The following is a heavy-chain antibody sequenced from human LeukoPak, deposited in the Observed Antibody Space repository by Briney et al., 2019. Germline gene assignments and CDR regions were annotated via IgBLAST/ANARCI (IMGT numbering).Heavy chain of an antibody. CDR3: AKLATLRYCSGGSCYSNRGFDY. CDR2: ISYDGSNK. Sequence: PGRSLRLSCAASGFTFSSYAMHWVRQAPGKGLEWVAVISYDGSNKYYADSVKGRFTISRDNSKNTLYLQMNSLRAEDTAVYYCAKLATLRYCSGGSCYSNRGFDYWGQGTLVTVSS. D-gene: IGHD2-15*01. V-gene: IGHV3-30-3*02. J-gene: IGHJ4*02. CDR1: GFTFSSYA.